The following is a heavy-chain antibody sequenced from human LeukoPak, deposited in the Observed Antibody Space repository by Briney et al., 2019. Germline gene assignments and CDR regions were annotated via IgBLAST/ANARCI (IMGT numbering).Heavy chain of an antibody. CDR3: ARVKGGIAAAGNYFDY. CDR2: VSYDGGSK. CDR1: GFAFSSYA. D-gene: IGHD6-13*01. J-gene: IGHJ4*02. Sequence: GSLGLSCAASGFAFSSYAMHWVRQGPGKGLEWVALVSYDGGSKYYADSVKGRITISRDNSKNTLHLQMNSLRTEDTAVYYCARVKGGIAAAGNYFDYWGQGTLVTVSS. V-gene: IGHV3-30-3*01.